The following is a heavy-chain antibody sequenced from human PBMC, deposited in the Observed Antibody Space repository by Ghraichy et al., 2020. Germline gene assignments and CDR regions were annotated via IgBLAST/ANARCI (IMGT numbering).Heavy chain of an antibody. CDR1: GGSFSGYY. J-gene: IGHJ6*02. V-gene: IGHV4-34*01. Sequence: SETLSLTCAVYGGSFSGYYWSWIRQPPGKGLEWIGEINHSGSTNYNPSLKSRVTISVDTSKNQFSLKLSSVTAADTAVYYCARTSIAARRIGYYYYYYGMDVWGQGTTVTVSS. D-gene: IGHD6-6*01. CDR3: ARTSIAARRIGYYYYYYGMDV. CDR2: INHSGST.